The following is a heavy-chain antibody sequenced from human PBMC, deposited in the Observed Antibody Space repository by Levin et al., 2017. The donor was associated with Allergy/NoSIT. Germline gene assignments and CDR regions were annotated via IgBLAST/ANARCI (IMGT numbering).Heavy chain of an antibody. J-gene: IGHJ4*02. Sequence: GGSLRLSCPASGFTFGDYAMSWFRQAPGKGLEWVGFIRSKAYGGTSEYAASVKGRFSISRDDSKSIAYLQMNSLKTEDTAVYYCTRDHFRPGDYFDYWGQGTLVTVSS. CDR2: IRSKAYGGTS. V-gene: IGHV3-49*03. D-gene: IGHD3-3*02. CDR3: TRDHFRPGDYFDY. CDR1: GFTFGDYA.